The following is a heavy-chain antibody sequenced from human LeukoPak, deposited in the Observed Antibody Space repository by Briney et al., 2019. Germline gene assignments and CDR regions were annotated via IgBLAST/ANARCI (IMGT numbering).Heavy chain of an antibody. CDR2: IYPGDSDT. J-gene: IGHJ3*02. V-gene: IGHV5-51*01. CDR1: GYSFTSYW. CDR3: ARHSSGWYFTGSDAFDI. D-gene: IGHD6-19*01. Sequence: GESLKISCKCSGYSFTSYWIGWVRQMSGKGLEWMGIIYPGDSDTRYSPPFQGQVTISADKSISTAYLQWSSLKASDTAMYYCARHSSGWYFTGSDAFDIWGQGTMVTVSS.